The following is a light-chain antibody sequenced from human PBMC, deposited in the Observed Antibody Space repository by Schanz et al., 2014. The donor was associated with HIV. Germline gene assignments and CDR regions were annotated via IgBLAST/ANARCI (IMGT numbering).Light chain of an antibody. V-gene: IGLV1-40*01. CDR3: CSYTTTSTYV. J-gene: IGLJ1*01. CDR2: DNN. Sequence: QSVLTQPPSVSGAPGQRVTISCTGNSSNIGTGYDVHWYQQLPGTAPKLLIYDNNNRPSGVPDRFSGSKSGTSASLAITGLQAEDEADYYCCSYTTTSTYVFGAGTKLTVL. CDR1: SSNIGTGYD.